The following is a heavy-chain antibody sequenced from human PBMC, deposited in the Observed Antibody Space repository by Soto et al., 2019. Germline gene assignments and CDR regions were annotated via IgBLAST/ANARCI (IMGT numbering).Heavy chain of an antibody. CDR3: ARGYCSSTICYIWDNWFDP. V-gene: IGHV4-59*01. Sequence: QVQLQESGPGLVKPSETLSLTCTVSGGSISSYYWIWIRQPPGKGLEWIGYIYYSGRTNYNPSLKSLVTISVDTSKYQFSLKLSSVTDADTAVYYCARGYCSSTICYIWDNWFDPWGQGTLVTVSS. CDR1: GGSISSYY. CDR2: IYYSGRT. D-gene: IGHD2-2*02. J-gene: IGHJ5*02.